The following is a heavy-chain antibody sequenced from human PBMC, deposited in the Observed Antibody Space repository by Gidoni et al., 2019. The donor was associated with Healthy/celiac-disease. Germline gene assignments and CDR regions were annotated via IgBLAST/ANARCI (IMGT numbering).Heavy chain of an antibody. CDR1: GGTFSSYA. D-gene: IGHD2-2*01. J-gene: IGHJ4*02. CDR2: IIPILGIA. CDR3: ARDRLEYQLLRLSYSHSGFDY. Sequence: QVQLVQSGAEVKKPGSSVKVSCKASGGTFSSYAISWVRQTPGQGLEWMGRIIPILGIANYAQKFQGRVTITADKSTSTAYMELSSLRSEDTAVYYCARDRLEYQLLRLSYSHSGFDYWGQGTLVTVSS. V-gene: IGHV1-69*09.